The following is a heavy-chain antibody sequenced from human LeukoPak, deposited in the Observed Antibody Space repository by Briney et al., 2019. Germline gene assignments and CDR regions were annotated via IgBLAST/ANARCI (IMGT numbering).Heavy chain of an antibody. CDR1: GYSISSGYY. Sequence: SETLSLTCTVSGYSISSGYYWGWIRQPPGKGLEWIGGIYHSGSTYYNPSLKSRVTISVDTSKNQFSLKLSSVTAADTAVYYCARDGSGHDFWSGYYINAFDIWGQGTMVTVSS. J-gene: IGHJ3*02. D-gene: IGHD3-3*01. CDR2: IYHSGST. V-gene: IGHV4-38-2*02. CDR3: ARDGSGHDFWSGYYINAFDI.